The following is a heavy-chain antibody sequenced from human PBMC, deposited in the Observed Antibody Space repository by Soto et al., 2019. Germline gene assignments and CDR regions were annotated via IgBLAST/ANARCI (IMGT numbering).Heavy chain of an antibody. Sequence: SETLSLTCTVSGGSISGFYWSWIRQSPGKGLEWIGYIYDGDSTNYNPSLESRVIISVDTSKNHFSLRLSSVTAADTAVYYCSRSCYGTDGYSLAPWGRGTPDTGSA. CDR3: SRSCYGTDGYSLAP. CDR1: GGSISGFY. J-gene: IGHJ5*02. V-gene: IGHV4-59*01. CDR2: IYDGDST. D-gene: IGHD2-8*01.